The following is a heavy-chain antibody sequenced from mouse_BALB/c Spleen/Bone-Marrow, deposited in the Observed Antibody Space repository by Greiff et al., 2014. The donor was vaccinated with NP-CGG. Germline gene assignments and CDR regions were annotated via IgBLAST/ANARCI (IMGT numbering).Heavy chain of an antibody. CDR3: ARSGERYGAMDY. D-gene: IGHD2-10*02. Sequence: EVQLVESGGGLVKPGGSLKLSCAASGFTFSDYYMCWIRQTPEKRLEWVATISEGGSYTYYPDSVKGRFTISRDNAKNSLYLQMSSLKSEDTAMYYCARSGERYGAMDYWGQGTSVTVSS. J-gene: IGHJ4*01. CDR1: GFTFSDYY. V-gene: IGHV5-4*02. CDR2: ISEGGSYT.